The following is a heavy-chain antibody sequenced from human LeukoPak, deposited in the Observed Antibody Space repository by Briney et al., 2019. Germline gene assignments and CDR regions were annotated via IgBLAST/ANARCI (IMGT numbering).Heavy chain of an antibody. CDR1: GGSFSGYY. V-gene: IGHV4-34*01. Sequence: SETLSLTCAVYGGSFSGYYWSWIRQPPGKGLEWIGEINHSGSTNYNPSHKSRVTISVDTSKNQFSLKLSSVTAADTAVYYCARASLTVTTFRFDYWGQGTLVTVSS. CDR2: INHSGST. D-gene: IGHD4-17*01. CDR3: ARASLTVTTFRFDY. J-gene: IGHJ4*02.